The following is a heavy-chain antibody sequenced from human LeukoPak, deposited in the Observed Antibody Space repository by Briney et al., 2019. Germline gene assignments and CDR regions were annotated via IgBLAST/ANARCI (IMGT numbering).Heavy chain of an antibody. CDR2: IYYSGSS. CDR1: GGSISSYY. D-gene: IGHD1-1*01. J-gene: IGHJ5*02. CDR3: AGGGNWSRHNH. V-gene: IGHV4-59*01. Sequence: SETLSLTCTVSGGSISSYYWSWIRQPPGKGLEWIGYIYYSGSSYYNPSLKSRVTMSVDSSKNQFSLKLTSVTSADTAGYYFAGGGNWSRHNHWGQGTLVTVSA.